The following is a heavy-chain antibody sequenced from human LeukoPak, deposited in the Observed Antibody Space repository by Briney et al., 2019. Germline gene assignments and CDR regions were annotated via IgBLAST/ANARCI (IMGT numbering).Heavy chain of an antibody. CDR3: ATLGNHCSGGSCYGFLYYYYYYGMDV. CDR2: IKQDGSEK. CDR1: GFTFSSYW. J-gene: IGHJ6*02. D-gene: IGHD2-15*01. V-gene: IGHV3-7*03. Sequence: AGGSLRLSCAASGFTFSSYWMSWVRQAPGKGLEWVANIKQDGSEKYYVDSVKGRFTISRDNAKNSLYLQMNSLRAEDTAVYYCATLGNHCSGGSCYGFLYYYYYYGMDVWGQGTTVTVSS.